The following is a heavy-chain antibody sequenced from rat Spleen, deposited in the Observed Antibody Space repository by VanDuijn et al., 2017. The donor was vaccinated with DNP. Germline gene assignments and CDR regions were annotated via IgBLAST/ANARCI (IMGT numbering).Heavy chain of an antibody. J-gene: IGHJ2*01. CDR3: TVGMHY. D-gene: IGHD1-1*01. CDR1: GFSLTSYH. CDR2: MWSEGDT. V-gene: IGHV2-32*01. Sequence: QVQLKESGPGLVQPSQTLSLTCTVSGFSLTSYHVHWVRQSPGKGLEWMGVMWSEGDTSYNSVLKSRLTINRDTSKSQLFLKMSSLQTEDTATYFCTVGMHYWGQGVMVTVSS.